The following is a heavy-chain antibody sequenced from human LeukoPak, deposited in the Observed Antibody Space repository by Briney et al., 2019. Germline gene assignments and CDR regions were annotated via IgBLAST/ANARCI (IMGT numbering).Heavy chain of an antibody. V-gene: IGHV4-34*01. CDR1: GGSFSGYY. CDR3: ARGKIFFGDYVGNYFDY. CDR2: INHSGST. D-gene: IGHD4-17*01. Sequence: SETLSLTCAVYGGSFSGYYWSWIRQPPGKGLEWIGEINHSGSTNYNPSLKSRVTISVDTSKNQFSLKLGSVTAADTAVYYCARGKIFFGDYVGNYFDYWGQGTLVTVSS. J-gene: IGHJ4*02.